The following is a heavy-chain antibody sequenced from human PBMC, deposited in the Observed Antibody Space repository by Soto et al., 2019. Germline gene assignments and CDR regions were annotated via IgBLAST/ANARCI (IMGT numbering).Heavy chain of an antibody. Sequence: ASVKVSCKASGDTFIKYDIDWVRQATGQGLEWMGWMNPSNGNAGYAQNFRGRVTMTSNTSITTAYMELSGLRYEDTAVYYCARRKERSGPNYFDVWGQGTLVTVSS. J-gene: IGHJ4*02. D-gene: IGHD6-25*01. V-gene: IGHV1-8*01. CDR2: MNPSNGNA. CDR3: ARRKERSGPNYFDV. CDR1: GDTFIKYD.